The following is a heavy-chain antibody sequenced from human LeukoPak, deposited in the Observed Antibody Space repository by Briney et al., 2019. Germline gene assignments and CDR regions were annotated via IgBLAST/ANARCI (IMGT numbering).Heavy chain of an antibody. J-gene: IGHJ4*02. CDR2: ISWNSGSI. V-gene: IGHV3-9*01. CDR3: AKDTQSSGGLVYYLDY. CDR1: GFTFDDYA. Sequence: PGGSLRLSCAASGFTFDDYAMHWVRQAPGKGLEWVSGISWNSGSIGYADSVKGRFIISRDNAKNSLYLQMNSLRAEDTALYYCAKDTQSSGGLVYYLDYWGQGTLVTVSS. D-gene: IGHD2-15*01.